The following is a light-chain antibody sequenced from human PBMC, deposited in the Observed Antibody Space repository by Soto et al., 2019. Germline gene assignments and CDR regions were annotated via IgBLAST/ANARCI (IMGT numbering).Light chain of an antibody. CDR3: QQRSNWPPFT. CDR2: DAS. V-gene: IGKV3-11*01. J-gene: IGKJ3*01. CDR1: QSVSSY. Sequence: EIVLTQSPATLSLSPGERATLSCRASQSVSSYLAWYPQKPGQAPRLLIYDASNRATGIPARFSGSGSGTDFTLTISSLEPEDFAVYYGQQRSNWPPFTFGPGTKVDIK.